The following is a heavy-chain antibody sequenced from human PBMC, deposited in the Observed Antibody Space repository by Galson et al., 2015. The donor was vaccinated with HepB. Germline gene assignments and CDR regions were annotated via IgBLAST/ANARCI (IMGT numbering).Heavy chain of an antibody. J-gene: IGHJ6*02. CDR3: TGSLSSWYAPLTKTYYAIDV. Sequence: SLRLSCAASAFTVSSNYTTWVRQAPGKGLEWVSAIYSGGTTYYAGSVKGRFTVSRDTSKNTLYLQMSSLIPGDTAIYYCTGSLSSWYAPLTKTYYAIDVWGQGTTVTVSS. CDR2: IYSGGTT. V-gene: IGHV3-66*02. D-gene: IGHD6-13*01. CDR1: AFTVSSNY.